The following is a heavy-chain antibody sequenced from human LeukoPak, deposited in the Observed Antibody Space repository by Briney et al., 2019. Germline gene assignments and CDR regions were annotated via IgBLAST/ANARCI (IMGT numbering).Heavy chain of an antibody. V-gene: IGHV4-4*07. Sequence: NPSETLSLTCTVSGGSISSYYWSWIRQPAGKGLEWIGRIYTSGSPNYNPSLKSRVTMSVDTPKNRFSLKLSSVTAADTAVYYCARDLGDYLLDYWGQGTLVTVSS. CDR1: GGSISSYY. CDR2: IYTSGSP. CDR3: ARDLGDYLLDY. J-gene: IGHJ4*02. D-gene: IGHD5-12*01.